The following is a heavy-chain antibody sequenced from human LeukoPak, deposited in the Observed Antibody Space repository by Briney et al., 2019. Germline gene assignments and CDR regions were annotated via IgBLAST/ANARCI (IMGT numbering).Heavy chain of an antibody. CDR3: AKAPRTGMFDI. V-gene: IGHV3-33*06. Sequence: PGGSLRLSCAASGFTFSSHAMHWVRQAPGKGLEWVAVIWYDGSNKYYADSVKGRFTISRDNSKNTLYLQMNSLRAEDTAVYYCAKAPRTGMFDIWGQGTMVTVSS. CDR1: GFTFSSHA. J-gene: IGHJ3*02. CDR2: IWYDGSNK. D-gene: IGHD3-10*01.